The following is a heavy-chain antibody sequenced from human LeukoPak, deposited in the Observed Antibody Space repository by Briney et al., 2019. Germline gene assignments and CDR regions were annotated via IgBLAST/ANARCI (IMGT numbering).Heavy chain of an antibody. CDR1: GFTFSSYD. D-gene: IGHD3-9*01. CDR2: IGTAGDI. J-gene: IGHJ3*02. V-gene: IGHV3-13*01. CDR3: ARGVDILTGYQSRDDAFDI. Sequence: GGSLRLSCAASGFTFSSYDMHWVRQATGKGLEWVSAIGTAGDIYYPGSVKGRFTISRENAKNSLYLQMNSLRAGDTAVYYCARGVDILTGYQSRDDAFDIWGQGTMVTVSS.